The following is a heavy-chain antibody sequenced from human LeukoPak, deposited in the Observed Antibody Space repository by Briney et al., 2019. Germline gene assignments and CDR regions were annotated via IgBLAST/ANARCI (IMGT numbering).Heavy chain of an antibody. CDR3: ATVGSGYSYGYTYFQH. CDR1: GNTFTRYP. V-gene: IGHV7-4-1*02. D-gene: IGHD5-18*01. J-gene: IGHJ1*01. Sequence: GASVKVSCKASGNTFTRYPVNWVRQAPGQGLEWMGWINTNTGNPTYAQGFTGRFVFSLDTSVSTAYLQISSLKAEDTAVYYCATVGSGYSYGYTYFQHWGQGTLVTVSS. CDR2: INTNTGNP.